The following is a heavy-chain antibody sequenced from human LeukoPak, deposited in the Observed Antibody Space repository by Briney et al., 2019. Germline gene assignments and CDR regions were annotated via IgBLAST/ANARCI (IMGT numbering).Heavy chain of an antibody. CDR3: ARRGTIVASAD. Sequence: GSLRLSCAVSGFTSSTYWISWVRQAPGKGLEWVGFIRSKSYGGTIEYAASVKGRFTISRDDSKSIAYLQMNSLKTEDTAVYYCARRGTIVASADWGQGTLVTVSS. CDR2: IRSKSYGGTI. CDR1: GFTSSTYW. V-gene: IGHV3-49*04. D-gene: IGHD2-2*01. J-gene: IGHJ4*02.